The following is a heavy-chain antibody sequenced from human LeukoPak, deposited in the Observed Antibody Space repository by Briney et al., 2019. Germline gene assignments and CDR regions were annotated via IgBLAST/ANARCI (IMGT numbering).Heavy chain of an antibody. CDR2: IYYSGST. CDR1: GGSVSSGSYY. V-gene: IGHV4-61*01. J-gene: IGHJ4*02. D-gene: IGHD3-22*01. Sequence: SETLSLTCTVSGGSVSSGSYYWSWIRQPPGKGLEWIGYIYYSGSTNYNPSLKSRVTISVDTSKNQFSLKLSSVSAADTAVYYCARDDSSGYSTGTAENWGQGTLVTVSS. CDR3: ARDDSSGYSTGTAEN.